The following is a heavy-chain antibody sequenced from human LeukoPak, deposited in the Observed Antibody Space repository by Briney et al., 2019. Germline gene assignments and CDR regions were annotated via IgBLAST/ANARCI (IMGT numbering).Heavy chain of an antibody. CDR1: GFTFDDYG. CDR3: ARDRSRLVPDAFDI. D-gene: IGHD1-26*01. Sequence: GGSLRLSCAASGFTFDDYGMSWVRQAPGKGLEWVSGINWNGGSTGYADSVKGRFTISRDNAKNSLYLQMNSLRAEDTALYHCARDRSRLVPDAFDIWGQGTMVTVSS. V-gene: IGHV3-20*01. CDR2: INWNGGST. J-gene: IGHJ3*02.